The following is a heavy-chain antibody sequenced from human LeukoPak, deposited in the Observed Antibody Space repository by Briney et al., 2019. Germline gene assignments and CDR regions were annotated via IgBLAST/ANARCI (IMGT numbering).Heavy chain of an antibody. V-gene: IGHV3-21*01. J-gene: IGHJ3*02. CDR3: ARDLSSGSVAFDI. D-gene: IGHD6-19*01. Sequence: KPGGSLRLSCAASGFTFSSYSMNWVRQAPGKGLEWVSSISSSSSSYIYYADSVKGRFTISRDNAKNSLYLQMNSLRAEDTAVYYCARDLSSGSVAFDIWGQGTMVTVSS. CDR1: GFTFSSYS. CDR2: ISSSSSSYI.